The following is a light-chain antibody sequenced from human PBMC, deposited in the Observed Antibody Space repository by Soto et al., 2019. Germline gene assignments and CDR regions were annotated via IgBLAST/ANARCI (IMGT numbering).Light chain of an antibody. J-gene: IGKJ1*01. CDR1: QSVSSN. V-gene: IGKV3-15*01. Sequence: EIMMTQSPGTLSASPGERATLSCRASQSVSSNLAWYQQKPGQAPRLLIYAVSTRATGIPARFSGSGSATEFNLTISSLQSEDFAVYYCQQYNKWPLTFGQGTKVEIK. CDR3: QQYNKWPLT. CDR2: AVS.